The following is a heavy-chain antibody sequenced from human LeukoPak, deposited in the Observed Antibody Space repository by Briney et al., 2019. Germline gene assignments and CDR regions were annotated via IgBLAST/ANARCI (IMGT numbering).Heavy chain of an antibody. CDR2: ISAYNGNT. J-gene: IGHJ6*03. Sequence: ASVKVSCKASGYTFTSYGISWVRQAPGQGLEWMGWISAYNGNTNYAQKLQGRVTMTTDTSTSTAYMELRSLRSDDTAVYYCATAKVGASVYYYMDVWGKGTTVTVSS. D-gene: IGHD1-26*01. V-gene: IGHV1-18*01. CDR3: ATAKVGASVYYYMDV. CDR1: GYTFTSYG.